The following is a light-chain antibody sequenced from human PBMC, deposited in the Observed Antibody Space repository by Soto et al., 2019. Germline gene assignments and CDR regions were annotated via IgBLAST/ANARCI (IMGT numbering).Light chain of an antibody. CDR2: DAS. CDR3: QQRNVWPPIT. Sequence: EIVLTQSPDTLSLSPWERATLSCRASQSIRTSLAWYQQKPGQAPRLVIFDASNRANGVPARFGGSGSGTDFTLTINSLEPEDFAVYYCQQRNVWPPITFGQGTRLEIK. CDR1: QSIRTS. V-gene: IGKV3-11*01. J-gene: IGKJ5*01.